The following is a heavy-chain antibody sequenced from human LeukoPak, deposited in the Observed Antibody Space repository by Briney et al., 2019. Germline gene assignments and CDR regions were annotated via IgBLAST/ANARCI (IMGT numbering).Heavy chain of an antibody. V-gene: IGHV3-23*01. D-gene: IGHD4-17*01. J-gene: IGHJ4*02. CDR1: GFTFSSYA. Sequence: GGSLRLSCAASGFTFSSYAMSWVRQAPGKGLEWVSAISGSGGSTYYADSVKGRFTISRDNSENTLYLQMNSLRAEDTAVYYCAKSLGHDYGDYGDYWGQGTLVTVSS. CDR2: ISGSGGST. CDR3: AKSLGHDYGDYGDY.